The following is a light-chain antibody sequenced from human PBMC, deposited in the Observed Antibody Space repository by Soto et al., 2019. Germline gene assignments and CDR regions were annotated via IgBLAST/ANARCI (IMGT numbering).Light chain of an antibody. CDR2: AAS. CDR1: QGISTW. CDR3: LQPNSFPLT. Sequence: DIQMTQSPSSVSASVGDRVTITCRASQGISTWLAWYQQKPGKAPKLLIYAASSLHSGVPSRFSGGESGTEFTITINSLQPEDFATYYCLQPNSFPLTFGGGTKVEIK. V-gene: IGKV1-12*01. J-gene: IGKJ4*01.